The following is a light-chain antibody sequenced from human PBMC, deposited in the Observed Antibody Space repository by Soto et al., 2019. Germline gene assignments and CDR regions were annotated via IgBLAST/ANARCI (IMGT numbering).Light chain of an antibody. J-gene: IGKJ5*01. V-gene: IGKV3-20*01. CDR2: HTS. Sequence: LTQSPCTLSLSPRETATLSCMARQSLANSFIAWSQHKPGQAPRLLSYHTSSRASGIPDRFSGSGSGPDFTLTISSLETEDFAVFYCQQYGTSEIIFGQGTRLEIK. CDR1: QSLANSF. CDR3: QQYGTSEII.